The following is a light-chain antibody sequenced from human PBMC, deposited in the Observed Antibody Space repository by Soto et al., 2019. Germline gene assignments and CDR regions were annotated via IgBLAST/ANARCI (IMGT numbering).Light chain of an antibody. CDR1: QSVASSY. Sequence: DIVLTQSPGTLSLSPGERATLSCRASQSVASSYLAWYQQKPGQAPRLLIYGASSRATSIPDRFSGSGSGTHFTLTISRLEPEDFAVYYCQQYGNSPPFTFGPGTKVDIK. V-gene: IGKV3-20*01. J-gene: IGKJ3*01. CDR3: QQYGNSPPFT. CDR2: GAS.